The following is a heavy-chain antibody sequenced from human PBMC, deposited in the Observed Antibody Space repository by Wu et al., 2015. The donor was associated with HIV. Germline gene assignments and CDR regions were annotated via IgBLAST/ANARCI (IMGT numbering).Heavy chain of an antibody. J-gene: IGHJ4*02. V-gene: IGHV1-18*01. D-gene: IGHD3-22*01. Sequence: VQSGAEVTEGLGPSVKVSCKAFWLLLFRLWLPLGATGPGQGLEWMGWISAYKGNTNYAQKFQARVIMTTDTSTGTAYLELRSLRSDDTALYFCARGHYYDTTSSPSYWGQGTLVTVSS. CDR2: ISAYKGNT. CDR1: LLLFRLW. CDR3: ARGHYYDTTSSPSY.